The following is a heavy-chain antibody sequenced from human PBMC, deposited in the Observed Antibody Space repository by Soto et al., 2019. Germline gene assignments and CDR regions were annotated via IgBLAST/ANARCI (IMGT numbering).Heavy chain of an antibody. J-gene: IGHJ6*02. CDR2: INPNSGGT. V-gene: IGHV1-2*04. CDR1: GYTFTGYY. D-gene: IGHD2-8*01. CDR3: AGVSEKYYYYGMDV. Sequence: ASVKVSCKASGYTFTGYYMHWLRQAPGQGLEWMGWINPNSGGTNYAQKFQGWVTMTRDTSISTAYMELSRLRSDDTAVYYCAGVSEKYYYYGMDVWGQGTTVTVSS.